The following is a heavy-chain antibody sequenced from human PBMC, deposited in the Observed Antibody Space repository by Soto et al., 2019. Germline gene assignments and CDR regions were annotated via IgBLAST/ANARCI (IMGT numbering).Heavy chain of an antibody. CDR1: GYTFTGYY. D-gene: IGHD2-21*02. J-gene: IGHJ6*02. CDR3: ARAGAYCGGDCYLPLYYYYYYGMDV. V-gene: IGHV1-2*02. Sequence: ASVKVSCKASGYTFTGYYMHWVRQAPGQGLEWMGWINPNSGGTNYAQKFQGRVTMTRDTSISTAYMELSRLRSDDTAVYYCARAGAYCGGDCYLPLYYYYYYGMDVWGPGTKHTVS. CDR2: INPNSGGT.